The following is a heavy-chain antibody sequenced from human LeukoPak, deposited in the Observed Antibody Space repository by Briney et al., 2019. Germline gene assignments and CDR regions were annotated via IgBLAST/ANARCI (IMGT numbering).Heavy chain of an antibody. V-gene: IGHV1-69*04. J-gene: IGHJ4*02. D-gene: IGHD5-24*01. CDR1: GGTFSSYA. CDR2: IIPILGIA. CDR3: ARDGYNQRGLNY. Sequence: SVKVSCKAPGGTFSSYAISWVRQAPGQGLEWMGRIIPILGIANYAQKFQGRVMITADKSTSTAYMELSSLRSEDTAVYYCARDGYNQRGLNYWGQGTLVTVSS.